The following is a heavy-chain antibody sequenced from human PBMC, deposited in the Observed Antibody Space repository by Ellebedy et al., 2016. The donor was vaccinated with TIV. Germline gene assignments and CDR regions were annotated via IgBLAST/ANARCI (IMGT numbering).Heavy chain of an antibody. J-gene: IGHJ4*02. CDR2: ISGSDDT. CDR1: GFTFSSYA. Sequence: GESLKISCAASGFTFSSYAMSWVRQAPGKGLEWVSGISGSDDTYYADSVKGRFTISRDNSKNTVYLQMNSLRAEDTAVYYCAKDQTIVSTIVDYWGQGTLVTVSS. V-gene: IGHV3-23*01. D-gene: IGHD5/OR15-5a*01. CDR3: AKDQTIVSTIVDY.